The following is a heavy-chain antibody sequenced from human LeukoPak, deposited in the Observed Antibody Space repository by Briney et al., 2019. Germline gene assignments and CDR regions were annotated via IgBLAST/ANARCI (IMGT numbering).Heavy chain of an antibody. CDR1: GFTFSSYW. CDR3: ARGYSCNWYYFDY. CDR2: INSDGSST. J-gene: IGHJ4*02. V-gene: IGHV3-74*01. Sequence: GGSLRLSCAASGFTFSSYWMHWVRQAPGKGLVWVSRINSDGSSTNYADSVKGRFTISRDNAKNTLYLQMNSLRAEDTAVYYCARGYSCNWYYFDYWGQGTLVTVSS. D-gene: IGHD6-13*01.